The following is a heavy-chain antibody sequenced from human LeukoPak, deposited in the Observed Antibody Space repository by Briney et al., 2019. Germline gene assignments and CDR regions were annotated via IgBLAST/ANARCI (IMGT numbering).Heavy chain of an antibody. D-gene: IGHD2-2*01. CDR3: ARVLSDCSRTSCYPNFDY. CDR1: GYTFTSYA. Sequence: GASVKVSCKASGYTFTSYAMHWVRQAPGQRLEWMGWINAGNGNTKYSQKFQGRVTITRDTSASTAYMELSSLRSEATAVYYCARVLSDCSRTSCYPNFDYWGQGTLVTVSS. CDR2: INAGNGNT. V-gene: IGHV1-3*01. J-gene: IGHJ4*02.